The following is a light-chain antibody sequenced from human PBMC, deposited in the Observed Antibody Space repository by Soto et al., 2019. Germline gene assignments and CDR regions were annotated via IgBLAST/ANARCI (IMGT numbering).Light chain of an antibody. CDR2: DAS. CDR1: QSISNR. J-gene: IGKJ1*01. V-gene: IGKV1-5*01. Sequence: DIQMTQSPFTLSASVGDRVTITCRASQSISNRLAWHQQKPGKAPKVLIYDASSLKSGVPSRFSGSGSGTEFTLTISSLQPDDFATYYCQQYYSDPWTFGQGTKVKIK. CDR3: QQYYSDPWT.